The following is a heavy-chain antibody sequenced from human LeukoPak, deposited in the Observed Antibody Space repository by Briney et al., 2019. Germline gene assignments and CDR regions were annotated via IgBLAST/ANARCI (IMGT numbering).Heavy chain of an antibody. D-gene: IGHD6-19*01. J-gene: IGHJ4*02. CDR2: ISYDGSNK. V-gene: IGHV3-30*04. CDR3: ARGPIAVAGIFDY. Sequence: GRSLRLSCAASGFTFSSYAMHWVRQAPGKGLEWVAVISYDGSNKYYADSVKGRFTISRDNSKNTLYLQMNSLRAEDTAVYYCARGPIAVAGIFDYWGQGTLVTVSS. CDR1: GFTFSSYA.